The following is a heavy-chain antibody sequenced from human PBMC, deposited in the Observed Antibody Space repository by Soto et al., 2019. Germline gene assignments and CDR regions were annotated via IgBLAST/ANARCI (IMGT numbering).Heavy chain of an antibody. V-gene: IGHV4-31*03. Sequence: SSETLSLTSTVSGGSISSGGYYWSWIRQHPGKGLEWIGYIYYSGSTYYNPSLKSRVTISVDTSKNQFSLKLSSVTAADTAVYYCARDSYEQTYYDILTGPTRYYYYMDVWGKGTTVTVSS. D-gene: IGHD3-9*01. CDR3: ARDSYEQTYYDILTGPTRYYYYMDV. CDR1: GGSISSGGYY. CDR2: IYYSGST. J-gene: IGHJ6*03.